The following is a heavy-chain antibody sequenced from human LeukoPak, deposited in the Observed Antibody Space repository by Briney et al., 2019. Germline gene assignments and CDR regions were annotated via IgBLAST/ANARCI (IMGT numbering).Heavy chain of an antibody. Sequence: ASVKVSCKASRYTFTTYVMHWVRQAPGQRLEWMGWTNAGNGNTKYSQKFQGRVTITRDTSASTAYMELSSLRSEDTAVYYCASRRQYCSTTSCSATFDIWGQGTMVTVSS. CDR3: ASRRQYCSTTSCSATFDI. CDR2: TNAGNGNT. CDR1: RYTFTTYV. J-gene: IGHJ3*02. V-gene: IGHV1-3*01. D-gene: IGHD2-2*01.